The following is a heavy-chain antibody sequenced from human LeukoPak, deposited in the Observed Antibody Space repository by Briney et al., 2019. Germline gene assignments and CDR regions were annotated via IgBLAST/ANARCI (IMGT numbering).Heavy chain of an antibody. CDR1: GYTFTAYY. CDR2: INPNSGGT. J-gene: IGHJ4*02. Sequence: ASVTVSCTASGYTFTAYYLHWVRQAPGQGLEWMGWINPNSGGTNYAQTFLGRVTMTRDTSISTAYMDLSTLRSDDTAVYYCARVADFRQSFDFWGQGTLVTVS. CDR3: ARVADFRQSFDF. D-gene: IGHD3/OR15-3a*01. V-gene: IGHV1-2*02.